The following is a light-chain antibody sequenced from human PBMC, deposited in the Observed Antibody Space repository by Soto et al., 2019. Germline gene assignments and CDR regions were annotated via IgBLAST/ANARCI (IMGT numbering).Light chain of an antibody. CDR1: RSNLGTNT. J-gene: IGLJ3*02. Sequence: QSVLTQAPSASGTPGQRVTISCSGSRSNLGTNTVNWYQQVPGAAPKLLIYSSDQRPSGVPDRISGSKSGTSAPLAISGIQPEDEADYYCAAWDDSLEAWVFGGGTKLTVL. CDR3: AAWDDSLEAWV. V-gene: IGLV1-44*01. CDR2: SSD.